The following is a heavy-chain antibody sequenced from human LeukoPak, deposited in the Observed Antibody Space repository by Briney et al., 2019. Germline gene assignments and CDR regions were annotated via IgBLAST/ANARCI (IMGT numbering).Heavy chain of an antibody. Sequence: KAGGSLRLSCAASGFTFSSYSMNWVRQAPGKGLEWVSSISSSSSYIYYADSVKGRFTISRDNSKNTLYLQMNSLRAEDTAIYYCAKDRAGSGRPPLDYWGQGTLVTVSS. D-gene: IGHD3-10*01. CDR1: GFTFSSYS. CDR2: ISSSSSYI. V-gene: IGHV3-21*04. CDR3: AKDRAGSGRPPLDY. J-gene: IGHJ4*02.